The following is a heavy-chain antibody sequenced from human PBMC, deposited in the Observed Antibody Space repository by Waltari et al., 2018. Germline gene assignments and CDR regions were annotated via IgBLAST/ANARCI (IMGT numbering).Heavy chain of an antibody. CDR2: INHSGST. J-gene: IGHJ4*02. CDR1: GGSFSGYY. D-gene: IGHD6-13*01. CDR3: ARGQAIAAAGSVYDY. Sequence: QVQLQQWGAGLLKPSETLSLTCAVYGGSFSGYYWSWIRQPPGKGLEWIGEINHSGSTNYNPSLKSRVTISVDTSKNQFSLKLSSVTAADTAVYYCARGQAIAAAGSVYDYWGQGT. V-gene: IGHV4-34*01.